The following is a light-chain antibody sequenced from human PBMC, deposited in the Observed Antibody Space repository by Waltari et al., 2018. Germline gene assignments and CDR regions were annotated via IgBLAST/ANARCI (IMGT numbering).Light chain of an antibody. CDR3: LADAGSDGYL. CDR2: DAS. V-gene: IGLV2-8*01. J-gene: IGLJ1*01. CDR1: SSDGGGYNY. Sequence: QSALTQPPSASGSPGQSVTISCTGTSSDGGGYNYVSWYQQHPGKAPKLMITDASKWPSGVTARFSGTKSGQTAPLTVSGLEAEDEADYYGLADAGSDGYLIGTGTRVTVL.